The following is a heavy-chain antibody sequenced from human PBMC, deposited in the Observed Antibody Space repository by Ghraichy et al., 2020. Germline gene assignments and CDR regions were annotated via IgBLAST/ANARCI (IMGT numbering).Heavy chain of an antibody. CDR2: IYYSGST. CDR1: GGSISSGGYY. D-gene: IGHD6-13*01. V-gene: IGHV4-31*03. J-gene: IGHJ4*02. CDR3: ARGYIAAAGIDY. Sequence: SETLSLTCTVSGGSISSGGYYWSWIRQHPGKGLEWIGYIYYSGSTYYNPSLKSRVTISVDTSKNQFSLKLSSVTAADTAVYYCARGYIAAAGIDYWGQGTLVTVSS.